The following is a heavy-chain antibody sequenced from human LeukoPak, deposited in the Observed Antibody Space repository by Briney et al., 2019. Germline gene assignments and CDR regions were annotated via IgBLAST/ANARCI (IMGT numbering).Heavy chain of an antibody. D-gene: IGHD6-6*01. CDR2: ISGYNGNT. Sequence: EASVKVSCKASGYIFTSYGISWVRQAPGQGLEWMGWISGYNGNTNYAQKLQGRVTVTTDTSTSTAYMELRSLRSDDTAVYYCARDHLYGSSFSFDYWGQGTLVTVSS. J-gene: IGHJ4*02. CDR1: GYIFTSYG. CDR3: ARDHLYGSSFSFDY. V-gene: IGHV1-18*01.